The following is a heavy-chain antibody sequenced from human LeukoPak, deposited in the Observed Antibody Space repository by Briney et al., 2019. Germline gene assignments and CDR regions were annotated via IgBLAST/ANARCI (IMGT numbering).Heavy chain of an antibody. Sequence: PSETLSLTCAIYGGSFSAYYWSWIRQPPGKGLEWIGETNHGGSTKYNPSLKSRVTISVDTSKNQFSLKLSSVTAADTAVYYCASQKDILTGYSHFDYWGQGTLVTVLS. J-gene: IGHJ4*02. CDR3: ASQKDILTGYSHFDY. V-gene: IGHV4-34*01. D-gene: IGHD3-9*01. CDR1: GGSFSAYY. CDR2: TNHGGST.